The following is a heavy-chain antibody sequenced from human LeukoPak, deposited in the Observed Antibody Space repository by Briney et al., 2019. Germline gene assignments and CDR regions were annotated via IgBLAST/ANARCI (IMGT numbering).Heavy chain of an antibody. D-gene: IGHD3-3*01. Sequence: GGSLRLSCAASGFTFSSYGMSWVRQAPGKGLEWVAVISYDGSNKYYADSVKGRFTISRDNSKNSLYLQMNSLRTEDTALYYCAKEGWSGHPLGVYYYYYYYMDVWGKGTTVTVSS. CDR2: ISYDGSNK. J-gene: IGHJ6*03. CDR3: AKEGWSGHPLGVYYYYYYYMDV. CDR1: GFTFSSYG. V-gene: IGHV3-30*18.